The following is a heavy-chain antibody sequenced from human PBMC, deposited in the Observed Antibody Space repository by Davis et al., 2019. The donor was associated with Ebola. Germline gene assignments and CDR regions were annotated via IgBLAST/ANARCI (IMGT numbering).Heavy chain of an antibody. Sequence: GGSLRLSCAASGFIVSSYYMSWVRQAPGRGLEWVSVIYSGGTTYYADSVKGRFTISRDNAKNMLYLQMDSLRVEDTAVYYCARYNSAYERADLDYWGQGTLVTVSS. CDR1: GFIVSSYY. J-gene: IGHJ4*02. D-gene: IGHD5-12*01. CDR2: IYSGGTT. CDR3: ARYNSAYERADLDY. V-gene: IGHV3-53*01.